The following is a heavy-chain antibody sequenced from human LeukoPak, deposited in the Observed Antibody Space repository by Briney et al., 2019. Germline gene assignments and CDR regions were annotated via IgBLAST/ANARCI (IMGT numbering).Heavy chain of an antibody. CDR1: GGSISSGGYY. CDR2: IYHSGST. Sequence: PSETLSLTCTVSGGSISSGGYYWSWIRQPPGKGLEWIGYIYHSGSTYYNPSLKSRVTISVDTSKNQFSLKLSSVTAADTAVYYCARIYYGSGSINDYWGQGTLVTVSS. V-gene: IGHV4-30-2*01. J-gene: IGHJ4*02. CDR3: ARIYYGSGSINDY. D-gene: IGHD3-10*01.